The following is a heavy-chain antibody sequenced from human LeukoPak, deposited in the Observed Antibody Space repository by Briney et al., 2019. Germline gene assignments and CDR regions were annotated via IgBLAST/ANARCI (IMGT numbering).Heavy chain of an antibody. J-gene: IGHJ5*02. CDR1: AFTFSSYW. V-gene: IGHV3-74*01. CDR2: INSDGSST. CDR3: ASHRVTIFGVVIPFDP. Sequence: GGSLRLPCAASAFTFSSYWMHWVRQAPGKGLVWVSRINSDGSSTSYADSVKGRFTISRDNAKNTLYLQMNSLRAEDTAVHYCASHRVTIFGVVIPFDPWGQGTLVTVSS. D-gene: IGHD3-3*01.